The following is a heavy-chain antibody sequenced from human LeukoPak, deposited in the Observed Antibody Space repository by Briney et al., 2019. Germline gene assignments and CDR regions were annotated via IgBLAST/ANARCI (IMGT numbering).Heavy chain of an antibody. CDR3: ARLIYQSVGVTAPDFDY. V-gene: IGHV4-34*01. J-gene: IGHJ4*02. CDR2: INHSGRT. Sequence: SETLSLTCAIYGGSFSGYYWSWIRQPPGKGLEWIGEINHSGRTNYNPSLKSRVTISVDTSKNQFSLKLSSVTAADTAVYYCARLIYQSVGVTAPDFDYWGQGTLVTVSS. CDR1: GGSFSGYY. D-gene: IGHD2-21*02.